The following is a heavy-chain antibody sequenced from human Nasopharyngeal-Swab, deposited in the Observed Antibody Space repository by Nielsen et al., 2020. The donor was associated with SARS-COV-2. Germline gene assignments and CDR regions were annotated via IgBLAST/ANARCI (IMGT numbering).Heavy chain of an antibody. D-gene: IGHD3-10*01. CDR2: ISYDGSIK. CDR1: GFTFSSYA. CDR3: ARDFVRWGSYYGSLSD. Sequence: GRSLRLSCAASGFTFSSYAMHWVRQAPGKGLEWVAVISYDGSIKYYADSVKGRFTISRDTSKNTLYLQINSLRAEDTAVYYCARDFVRWGSYYGSLSDWGQGTLVTVSS. J-gene: IGHJ4*02. V-gene: IGHV3-30*04.